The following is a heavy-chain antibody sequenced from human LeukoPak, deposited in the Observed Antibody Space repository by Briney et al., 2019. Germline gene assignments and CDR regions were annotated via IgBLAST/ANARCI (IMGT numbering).Heavy chain of an antibody. CDR2: ISFYGSST. J-gene: IGHJ6*03. V-gene: IGHV3-74*01. CDR3: ARDTGDSGWYWDPYYYYYMEV. Sequence: PGGSLRLSCAASGFTFSRYWMHWVRQAPGKGLVWVSRISFYGSSTSCADSVKGRFTISRDNAENTLYLQMKSLRVEDTAVYYCARDTGDSGWYWDPYYYYYMEVWGKGTTVTISS. D-gene: IGHD6-19*01. CDR1: GFTFSRYW.